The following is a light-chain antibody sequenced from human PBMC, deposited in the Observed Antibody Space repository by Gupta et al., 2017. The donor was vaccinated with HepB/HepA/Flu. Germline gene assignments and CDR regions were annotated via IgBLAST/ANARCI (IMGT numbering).Light chain of an antibody. Sequence: QSVLPQPPSASGTPGQRVTISCSGSSSNIGSNTVNWYQQLPGTAPKLLIYSNNQRPSGVPDRFSGSKSGTSASLAISGLQSEDEADYYCAAWDDSRGGVYVFGTGTKVTVL. CDR2: SNN. CDR3: AAWDDSRGGVYV. J-gene: IGLJ1*01. V-gene: IGLV1-44*01. CDR1: SSNIGSNT.